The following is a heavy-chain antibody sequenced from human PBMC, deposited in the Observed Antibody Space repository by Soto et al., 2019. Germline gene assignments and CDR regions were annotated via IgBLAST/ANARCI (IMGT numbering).Heavy chain of an antibody. J-gene: IGHJ6*01. Sequence: SVKVSCKASGYTFTSYGISWVRQAPGQGFEWMGWISAYNGNTNYAQKLQGKVTMTTDTSTGTAYMELRSVRYADTSVYCSGREVPAIGIGGRHYYYYNMDVWRKGTRVTVSS. CDR1: GYTFTSYG. D-gene: IGHD6-6*01. CDR3: GREVPAIGIGGRHYYYYNMDV. CDR2: ISAYNGNT. V-gene: IGHV1-18*04.